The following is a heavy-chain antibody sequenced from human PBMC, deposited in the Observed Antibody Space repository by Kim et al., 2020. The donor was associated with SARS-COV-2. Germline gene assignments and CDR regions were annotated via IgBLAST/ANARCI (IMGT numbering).Heavy chain of an antibody. J-gene: IGHJ4*02. CDR2: IYYSGST. CDR1: GGSISSSSYY. D-gene: IGHD2-21*02. V-gene: IGHV4-39*07. Sequence: SETLSLTCTVSGGSISSSSYYWGWIRQPPGKGLEWIGSIYYSGSTYYNPSLKSRVTISVDTSKNQFSLKLSSVTAADTAVYYCAGHAYCGGDCYSGVIDYWGQGTLVTVSS. CDR3: AGHAYCGGDCYSGVIDY.